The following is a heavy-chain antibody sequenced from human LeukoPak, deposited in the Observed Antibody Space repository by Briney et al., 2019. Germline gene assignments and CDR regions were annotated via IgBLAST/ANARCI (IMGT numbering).Heavy chain of an antibody. V-gene: IGHV3-21*01. Sequence: EWFSSISSDSSYIYYADAVHGRFTVSRDNAKYSLYLQMNSLRAEDTAVYYCVRGSYGAYDYWGQGSLVTVSS. CDR3: VRGSYGAYDY. J-gene: IGHJ4*02. CDR2: ISSDSSYI. D-gene: IGHD4-17*01.